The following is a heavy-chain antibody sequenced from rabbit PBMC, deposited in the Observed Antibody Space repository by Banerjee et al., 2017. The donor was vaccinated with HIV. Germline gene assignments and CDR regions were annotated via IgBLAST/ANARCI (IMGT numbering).Heavy chain of an antibody. Sequence: QEQLEESGGDLVKPEGSLTLTCTASGFSFSSSYWICWVRQAPGKGLEWIACIYAGSGGSTSYASWAKGRFTISKASSTTVTLQMTSLTAADTATYFCAKNPAGGTALWGPGTLVTVS. CDR3: AKNPAGGTAL. CDR1: GFSFSSSYW. D-gene: IGHD4-2*01. CDR2: IYAGSGGST. V-gene: IGHV1S45*01. J-gene: IGHJ4*01.